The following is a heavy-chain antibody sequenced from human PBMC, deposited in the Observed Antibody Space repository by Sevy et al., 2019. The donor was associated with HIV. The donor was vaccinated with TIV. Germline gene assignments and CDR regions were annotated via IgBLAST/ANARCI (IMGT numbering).Heavy chain of an antibody. V-gene: IGHV1-69*01. CDR2: IIPIFGTT. CDR1: GGTFSSYA. D-gene: IGHD2-8*01. Sequence: KISCKASGGTFSSYALSWVRQAPGQGLEWMGGIIPIFGTTNFAQKFQGRVTITADECRSTAYMELSSLRSADTAVYYCARTPIVRIRGSTDLYFDSWGQGTLVTVSS. CDR3: ARTPIVRIRGSTDLYFDS. J-gene: IGHJ4*02.